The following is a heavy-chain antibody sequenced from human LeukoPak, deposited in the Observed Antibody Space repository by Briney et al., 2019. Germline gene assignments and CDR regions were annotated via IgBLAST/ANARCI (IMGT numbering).Heavy chain of an antibody. J-gene: IGHJ4*02. CDR2: ISSSGSTI. Sequence: GGSLRVSCAASGFTFSSDEMNCVRQAPGKGLEWVSYISSSGSTIYYADSVKGRFTISRDNAKNSLYLQMNSLRAEDTAVYYCARDRYSYGREGFYYWGQGTLVTVSS. D-gene: IGHD5-18*01. V-gene: IGHV3-48*03. CDR1: GFTFSSDE. CDR3: ARDRYSYGREGFYY.